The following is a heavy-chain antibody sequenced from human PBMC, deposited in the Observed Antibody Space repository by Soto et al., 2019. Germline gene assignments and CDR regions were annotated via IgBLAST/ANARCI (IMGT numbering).Heavy chain of an antibody. Sequence: SETLSLTCTVSGGSISSSNYYWGWIRQPPGKGLEWIGSIYYSGSTYYNPSLKSRVTISVDTSKNQFSLKLSSVTAADTAVYYCARDSSSWYSLPFDYWGQGTLVTVSS. CDR2: IYYSGST. D-gene: IGHD6-13*01. J-gene: IGHJ4*02. CDR1: GGSISSSNYY. V-gene: IGHV4-39*02. CDR3: ARDSSSWYSLPFDY.